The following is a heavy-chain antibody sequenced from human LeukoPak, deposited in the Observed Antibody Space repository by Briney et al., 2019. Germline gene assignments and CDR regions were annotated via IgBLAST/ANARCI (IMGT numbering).Heavy chain of an antibody. V-gene: IGHV3-74*01. J-gene: IGHJ3*02. Sequence: PGGSLRLSCAASGFTFSSYWMHWVRQAPGKGLVWVSRINTDGSSTSYADSVKGRFTISRDNAKNTLYLQMNSLRAEDTAVYYCARDGATMSAFDIWGQGTMVTVSS. D-gene: IGHD3-22*01. CDR1: GFTFSSYW. CDR2: INTDGSST. CDR3: ARDGATMSAFDI.